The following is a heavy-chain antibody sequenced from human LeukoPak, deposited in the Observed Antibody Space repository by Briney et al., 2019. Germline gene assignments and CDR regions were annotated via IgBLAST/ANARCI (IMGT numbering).Heavy chain of an antibody. Sequence: GASVKVSCKASGYTFTSYGISWVRQAPGQGLEWMGWINPNSDGTNYAQRFQGRVIMTRDTSISTAYMELNRLKSDDTAVYFCARGKYSYGYFDYWGQGTLVTVSS. D-gene: IGHD5-18*01. CDR1: GYTFTSYG. V-gene: IGHV1-2*02. J-gene: IGHJ4*02. CDR3: ARGKYSYGYFDY. CDR2: INPNSDGT.